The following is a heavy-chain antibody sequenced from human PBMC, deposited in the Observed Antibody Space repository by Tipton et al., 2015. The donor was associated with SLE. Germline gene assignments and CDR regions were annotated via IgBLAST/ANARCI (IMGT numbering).Heavy chain of an antibody. D-gene: IGHD5-12*01. CDR2: INHSGST. V-gene: IGHV4-39*07. J-gene: IGHJ3*02. CDR3: ASSLIVADAGDAFDI. Sequence: TLSLTCTVSGGSISSSSYYWGWIRQPPGKGLEWIGEINHSGSTNYNPSLKSRVTISVDTSKNQFSLKLRSVTAADTAVYYCASSLIVADAGDAFDIWGQGTMVTVSS. CDR1: GGSISSSSYY.